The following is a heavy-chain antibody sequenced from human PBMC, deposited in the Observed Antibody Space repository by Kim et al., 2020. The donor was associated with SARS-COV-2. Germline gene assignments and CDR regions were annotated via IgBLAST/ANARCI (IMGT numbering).Heavy chain of an antibody. Sequence: YIYYADSVKGRFTISRDNAKNSLYLQMNSLRAEDTAVYYCARDFSSSFDYWGQGTLVTVSS. CDR2: YI. D-gene: IGHD6-13*01. J-gene: IGHJ4*02. V-gene: IGHV3-21*01. CDR3: ARDFSSSFDY.